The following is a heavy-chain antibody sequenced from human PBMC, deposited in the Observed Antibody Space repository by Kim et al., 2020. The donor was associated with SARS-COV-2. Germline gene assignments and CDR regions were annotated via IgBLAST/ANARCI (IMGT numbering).Heavy chain of an antibody. Sequence: GGSLRRSCAGSGLSLDVFFMHWVRQAPGKGLEWVGRITNKGDNYATTYAASVEGRFIISRDESKNTAYLQMNSLKSEDTAFYYCARENWYLEHWGQGTLVTVSS. D-gene: IGHD1-1*01. V-gene: IGHV3-73*01. J-gene: IGHJ1*01. CDR2: ITNKGDNYAT. CDR3: ARENWYLEH. CDR1: GLSLDVFF.